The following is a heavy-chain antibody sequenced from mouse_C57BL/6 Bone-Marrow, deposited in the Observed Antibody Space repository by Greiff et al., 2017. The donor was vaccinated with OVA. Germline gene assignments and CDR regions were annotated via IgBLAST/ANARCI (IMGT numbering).Heavy chain of an antibody. V-gene: IGHV2-2*01. CDR2: IWSGGST. CDR3: ASYYYGSSYRFDY. Sequence: VHLVESGPGLVQPSQSLSITCTVSGFSLTSYGVHWVRQSPGKGLEWLGVIWSGGSTDYNAAFISRLSISKDNSKSQVFFKMNSLQADDTAIYYCASYYYGSSYRFDYWGQGTTLTVSS. J-gene: IGHJ2*01. D-gene: IGHD1-1*01. CDR1: GFSLTSYG.